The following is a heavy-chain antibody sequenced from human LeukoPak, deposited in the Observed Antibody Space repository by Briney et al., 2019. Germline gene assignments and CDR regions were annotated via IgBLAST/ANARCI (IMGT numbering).Heavy chain of an antibody. Sequence: GGSLRPSCAASGFTFSNAWMSWVRQAPGRGPEWVANVNRDGSETYYLDSVKGRFTISKDNAKNSLYLQMNSLRAEDTALYHCARNNGMDVWGQGTTVIVSS. CDR2: VNRDGSET. V-gene: IGHV3-7*03. J-gene: IGHJ6*02. CDR1: GFTFSNAW. CDR3: ARNNGMDV.